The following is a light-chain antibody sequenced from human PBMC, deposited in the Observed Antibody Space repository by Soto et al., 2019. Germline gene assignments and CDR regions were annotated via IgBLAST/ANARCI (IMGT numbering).Light chain of an antibody. J-gene: IGKJ4*01. CDR2: DAS. CDR3: QQYNSFPLT. CDR1: QSISSW. V-gene: IGKV1-5*01. Sequence: DIQMTQSPSTLSASVGDRVTITCRASQSISSWLAWYQQKPGKAPKLLIYDASSLESGVPSRFSGSGSGTEFTLTISSPQPDDFATYYCQQYNSFPLTFGGGTKVDIK.